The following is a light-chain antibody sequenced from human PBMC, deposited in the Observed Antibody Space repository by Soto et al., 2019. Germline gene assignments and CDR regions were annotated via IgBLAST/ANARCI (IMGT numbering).Light chain of an antibody. CDR3: QQYGSSPLT. J-gene: IGKJ3*01. CDR1: QSVSSSY. CDR2: GAS. Sequence: EIVLTQSPGTLSLSPGERATLSCRASQSVSSSYLAWYQQKPGQAPRLLIYGASSRATGIPDRFSGSGSGTDITLTISRLEPEDFAVYFCQQYGSSPLTFGPGMKVDIK. V-gene: IGKV3-20*01.